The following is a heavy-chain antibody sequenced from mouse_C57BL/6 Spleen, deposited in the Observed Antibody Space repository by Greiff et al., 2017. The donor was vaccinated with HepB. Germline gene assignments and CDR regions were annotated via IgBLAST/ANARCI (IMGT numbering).Heavy chain of an antibody. J-gene: IGHJ2*01. D-gene: IGHD2-4*01. CDR2: IDPENGDT. Sequence: EVQLQQSGAELVRPGASVKLSCTASGFNIKDDYMHWVKQRPEQGLEWIGWIDPENGDTEYASKFQGKATITADTSSNTAYLQLSTPTSEDTAVYYGTTRDYDGDYWGQGTTLTVSS. CDR1: GFNIKDDY. V-gene: IGHV14-4*01. CDR3: TTRDYDGDY.